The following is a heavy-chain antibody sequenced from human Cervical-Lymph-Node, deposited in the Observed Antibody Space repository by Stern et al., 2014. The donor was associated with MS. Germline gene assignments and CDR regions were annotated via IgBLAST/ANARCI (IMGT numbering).Heavy chain of an antibody. J-gene: IGHJ4*02. Sequence: VQLVESGGGVVQPGRSLRLSCAASGFTFSNYGMHWVRQTPGEGLERVAVISFDGTNTYYADSVKGRFNISRDNSQNTLYLQMNSLRLEDTAVYYCAKTGANSLFDYWGQGTLVTVSS. V-gene: IGHV3-30*18. CDR2: ISFDGTNT. CDR3: AKTGANSLFDY. CDR1: GFTFSNYG. D-gene: IGHD1-26*01.